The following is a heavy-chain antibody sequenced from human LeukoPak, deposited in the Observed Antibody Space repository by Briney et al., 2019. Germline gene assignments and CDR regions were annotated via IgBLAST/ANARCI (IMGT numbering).Heavy chain of an antibody. CDR2: IYNSATT. CDR3: ARYRFGWFDP. D-gene: IGHD3-16*02. J-gene: IGHJ5*02. CDR1: GASIGNNY. Sequence: PSETLSLTCTVSGASIGNNYWSWIREPAGKGLECIGRIYNSATTNYSPSFKGRVTMSLDTSKNQFSLRLTSVTAADTAVYYCARYRFGWFDPWGQGMWVTVSS. V-gene: IGHV4-4*07.